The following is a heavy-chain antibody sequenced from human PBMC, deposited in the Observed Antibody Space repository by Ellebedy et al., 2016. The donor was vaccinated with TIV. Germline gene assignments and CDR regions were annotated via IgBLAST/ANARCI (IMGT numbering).Heavy chain of an antibody. V-gene: IGHV4-34*01. CDR2: INHSGST. D-gene: IGHD4-17*01. J-gene: IGHJ4*02. CDR3: ARVSDYRLDY. Sequence: SETLSLXXAVYGGSFSGYYWSWIRQPPGKGLEWIGEINHSGSTNYNPSLKSRVTISVDTSKNQFSLKLSSVTAADTAVYYCARVSDYRLDYWGQGTLVTVSS. CDR1: GGSFSGYY.